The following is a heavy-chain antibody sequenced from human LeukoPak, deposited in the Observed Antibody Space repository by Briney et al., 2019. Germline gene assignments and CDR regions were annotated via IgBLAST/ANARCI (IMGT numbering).Heavy chain of an antibody. V-gene: IGHV4-61*01. CDR2: IYYSGST. J-gene: IGHJ4*02. CDR1: GGSVSSGSYY. CDR3: ARTDDPYFDY. Sequence: SETLSLTCTVSGGSVSSGSYYWSWIRQPPGKGLECIGYIYYSGSTNYNPSLKSRVTISVDTSKNQFSLKLSSVTAADTAVYYCARTDDPYFDYWGQGTLVTVSS. D-gene: IGHD3-3*01.